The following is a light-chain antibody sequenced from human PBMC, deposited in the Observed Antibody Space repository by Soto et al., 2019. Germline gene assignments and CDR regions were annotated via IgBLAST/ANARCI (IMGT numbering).Light chain of an antibody. J-gene: IGKJ1*01. CDR2: GAF. CDR1: PSVTNY. CDR3: QQYNSYWT. V-gene: IGKV3-11*01. Sequence: EIVLTQSPATLALSPGERATLSCRASPSVTNYLAWYQQKPGQAPRLVIYGAFNRATGIPARFSGSGSGTDFTLTISSLQPDDFATYYCQQYNSYWTVGQGTKVDI.